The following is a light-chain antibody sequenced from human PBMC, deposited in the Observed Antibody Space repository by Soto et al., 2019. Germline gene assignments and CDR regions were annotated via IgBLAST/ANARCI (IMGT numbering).Light chain of an antibody. Sequence: LVLRPSPALGSVLPRARATLCCRASQSVSSNLAWYQQKPGQAPRILIYGESNRATGIPDRFSGSASGTDFTLTINRLEPEDFAVYYCQLYGISNNFGQGTRLEIK. CDR3: QLYGISNN. J-gene: IGKJ5*01. V-gene: IGKV3-20*01. CDR2: GES. CDR1: QSVSSN.